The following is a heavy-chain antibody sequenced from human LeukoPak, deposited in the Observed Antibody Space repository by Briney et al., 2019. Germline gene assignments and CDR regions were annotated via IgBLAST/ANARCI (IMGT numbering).Heavy chain of an antibody. Sequence: PSETLSLTCTVSGASISSYYWSWIRQAPGKRLEWIGSVYHTGSTDYNPSLRSPVTISVDTSKNHFSLKVTSVTAADTAIYYCTRDRLGGAVASWIPDYWGQGILVTVSS. CDR1: GASISSYY. V-gene: IGHV4-59*01. CDR2: VYHTGST. J-gene: IGHJ4*02. D-gene: IGHD3-3*01. CDR3: TRDRLGGAVASWIPDY.